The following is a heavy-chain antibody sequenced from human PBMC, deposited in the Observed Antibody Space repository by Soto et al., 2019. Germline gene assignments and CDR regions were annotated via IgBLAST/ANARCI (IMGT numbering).Heavy chain of an antibody. J-gene: IGHJ5*02. CDR2: IYYSGST. V-gene: IGHV4-30-4*01. CDR3: ARRSTPAKVDA. Sequence: PSETLSLTCTVSGGSISSGDYYWSWIRQPPGKGLEWIGYIYYSGSTYYNPSLKSRVTISVDTSMNQFSLTLSSVTAADTAMYYCARRSTPAKVDAWGQGILVTVSS. CDR1: GGSISSGDYY.